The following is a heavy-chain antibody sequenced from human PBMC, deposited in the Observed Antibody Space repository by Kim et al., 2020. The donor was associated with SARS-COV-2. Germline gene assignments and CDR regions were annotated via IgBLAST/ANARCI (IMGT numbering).Heavy chain of an antibody. Sequence: GGSLRLSCAASGFTFTNNWMSWVRQAPGKGLEWVAKINEDGRETYNVNSVEGRFTISRDNVKNSLHLQMNSLRVEGTGIYYCARDRRYSLDYWGQGTRVTVSA. CDR2: INEDGRET. CDR3: ARDRRYSLDY. J-gene: IGHJ4*02. V-gene: IGHV3-7*01. D-gene: IGHD2-15*01. CDR1: GFTFTNNW.